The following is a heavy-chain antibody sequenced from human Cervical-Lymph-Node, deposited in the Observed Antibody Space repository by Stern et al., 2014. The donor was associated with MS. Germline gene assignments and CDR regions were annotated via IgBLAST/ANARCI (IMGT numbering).Heavy chain of an antibody. CDR3: ARVPLYCSSTSCLYGMDV. V-gene: IGHV1-2*06. J-gene: IGHJ6*02. Sequence: QVQLVESGAEVKKPGASVKVSCKASGYTFTDYFIHWVRQAPGQGLEWMGRINPSSGGTNYAQRFQGRVTLTGDTSISTAYMELSRLRSDDTAVYYCARVPLYCSSTSCLYGMDVWGQGTTVTVSS. CDR1: GYTFTDYF. CDR2: INPSSGGT. D-gene: IGHD2-2*01.